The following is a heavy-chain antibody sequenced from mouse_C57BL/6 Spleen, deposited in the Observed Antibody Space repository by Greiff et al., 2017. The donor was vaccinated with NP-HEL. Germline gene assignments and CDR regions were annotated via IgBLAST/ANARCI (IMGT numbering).Heavy chain of an antibody. D-gene: IGHD1-1*01. J-gene: IGHJ1*03. Sequence: VQLQQSGPELVKPGASVKISCKASGYTFTDYYMNWVKQSHGKSLEWIGDINPNNGGTSYNQKFKGKATLTVDKSSSTAYMELRSLTSEDSAVYYCARALLDYGGYFDVWGTGTTVTVSS. V-gene: IGHV1-26*01. CDR2: INPNNGGT. CDR1: GYTFTDYY. CDR3: ARALLDYGGYFDV.